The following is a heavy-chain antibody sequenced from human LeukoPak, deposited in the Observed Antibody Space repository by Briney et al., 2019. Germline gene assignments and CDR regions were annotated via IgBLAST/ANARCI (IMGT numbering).Heavy chain of an antibody. CDR1: GYTFTSYD. J-gene: IGHJ3*02. Sequence: ASVKVSCKASGYTFTSYDINWVLQATGQGLEWMGWMNPNSGNTGYAQKFQGRVTITRNTSISTAYMELSSLRSEDTAVYYCARGRRLRFLEWLLFDAFDIWGQGTMVTVSS. CDR2: MNPNSGNT. V-gene: IGHV1-8*03. D-gene: IGHD3-3*01. CDR3: ARGRRLRFLEWLLFDAFDI.